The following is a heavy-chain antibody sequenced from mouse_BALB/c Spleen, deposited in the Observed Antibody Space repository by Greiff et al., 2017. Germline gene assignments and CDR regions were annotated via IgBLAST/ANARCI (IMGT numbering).Heavy chain of an antibody. J-gene: IGHJ3*01. CDR1: GFNIKDTY. CDR2: IDPANGNT. CDR3: ATMITTTEFAY. Sequence: EVQRVESGAELVKPGASVKLSCTASGFNIKDTYMHWVKQRPEQGLEWIGRIDPANGNTKYDPKFQGKATITSDTSSNTAYLQLSSLTSEDTAVYYCATMITTTEFAYWGQGTLVTVSA. D-gene: IGHD2-4*01. V-gene: IGHV14-3*02.